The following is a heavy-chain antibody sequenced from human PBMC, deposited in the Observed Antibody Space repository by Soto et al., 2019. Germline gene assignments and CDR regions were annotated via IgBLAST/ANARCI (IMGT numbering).Heavy chain of an antibody. J-gene: IGHJ5*02. CDR1: GGTFSSYA. V-gene: IGHV1-69*13. CDR3: ARDYSILNTAMVTWFDP. CDR2: IIPIFGTA. Sequence: SVKVSCKASGGTFSSYANSWVRQAPGQGLEWMGGIIPIFGTANYAQKFQGRVTITADESTSTAYMELSSLRSEDTAVYYCARDYSILNTAMVTWFDPWGQGTLVTVSS. D-gene: IGHD5-18*01.